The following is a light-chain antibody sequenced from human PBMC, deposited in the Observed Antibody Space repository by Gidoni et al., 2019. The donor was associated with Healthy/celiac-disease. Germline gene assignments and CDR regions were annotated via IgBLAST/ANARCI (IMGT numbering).Light chain of an antibody. J-gene: IGLJ2*01. V-gene: IGLV1-40*01. CDR1: SPNLGAGSD. Sequence: QSVLTQPPSASGAPGPRVTTSCTGSSPNLGAGSDVHWYQQLPGTAPNLLIYGNSNRPSGVPDRFSGSKSGTSASLAITGLQAEDEADYYCQSYDSSLSGYVVFGGGTKLTVL. CDR2: GNS. CDR3: QSYDSSLSGYVV.